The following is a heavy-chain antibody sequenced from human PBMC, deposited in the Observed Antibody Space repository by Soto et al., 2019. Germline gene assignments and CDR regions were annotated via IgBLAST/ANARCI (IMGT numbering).Heavy chain of an antibody. CDR2: ISYDGSNK. J-gene: IGHJ6*02. D-gene: IGHD4-17*01. V-gene: IGHV3-30-3*01. CDR1: GFTFISYA. CDR3: ERGDYGGSYYYYGMDV. Sequence: QVQLVESGGGVVPPGRSLSLSCAATGFTFISYAMHWVRQAPGKGLEWLAVISYDGSNKYYADSLKGRFTISRDNSKNTLYLQMNSLRAEDTAVYYGERGDYGGSYYYYGMDVWGQGTTVTVSS.